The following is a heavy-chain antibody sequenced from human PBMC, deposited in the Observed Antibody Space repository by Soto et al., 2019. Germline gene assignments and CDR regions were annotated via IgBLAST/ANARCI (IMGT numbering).Heavy chain of an antibody. V-gene: IGHV1-69*13. Sequence: ASVKVSCKASGGSFGKSAINWVRQTPGQGLEWLGGFIPVYRTLNYAQKFQGRVTITADESTGTAYMTLSSLASDDTAVYYCATGVIWIGYFTVDSSGHGTRVTVSS. CDR1: GGSFGKSA. CDR2: FIPVYRTL. CDR3: ATGVIWIGYFTVDS. J-gene: IGHJ5*01. D-gene: IGHD3-3*01.